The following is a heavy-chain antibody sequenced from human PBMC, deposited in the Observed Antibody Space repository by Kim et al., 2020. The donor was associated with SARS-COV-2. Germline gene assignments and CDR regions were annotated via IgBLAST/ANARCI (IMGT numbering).Heavy chain of an antibody. J-gene: IGHJ3*02. CDR1: GFTFSNHY. CDR3: AREGDAFDI. CDR2: IKQDGSDK. V-gene: IGHV3-7*01. Sequence: GESLKISCAASGFTFSNHYISWIRQPPGKGLEWVANIKQDGSDKYYVNSVKGRFAISRDNAKNSLYLQMNSLRVEDSAVYYCAREGDAFDIWGQGTMVTV.